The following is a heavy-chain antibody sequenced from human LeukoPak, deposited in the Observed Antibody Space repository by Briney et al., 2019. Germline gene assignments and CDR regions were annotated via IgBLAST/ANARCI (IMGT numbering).Heavy chain of an antibody. CDR3: AKSNGYGLVDI. Sequence: SETLSLTCSVSGYSISSGYYWGWIRQTPGKGLEWIGNIFYSGGTYYSPSLTSRVTISLDTSRNQFSLKLNSVTAADTAVYYCAKSNGYGLVDIWGQGTMVTVSS. CDR1: GYSISSGYY. D-gene: IGHD3-10*01. V-gene: IGHV4-38-2*02. CDR2: IFYSGGT. J-gene: IGHJ3*02.